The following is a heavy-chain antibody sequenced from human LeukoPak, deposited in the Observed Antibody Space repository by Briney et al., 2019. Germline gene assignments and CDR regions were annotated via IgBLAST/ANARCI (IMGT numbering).Heavy chain of an antibody. CDR3: ARGSIGAAGRFDS. Sequence: GGSLRLSCAASGFSVSEIYMNWVRQAPGPGLEWVSVIYSGGTTFYADSVKGRFSISRDDSQNTLYLQLNSLRVEDTAIYYCARGSIGAAGRFDSWGQGTLVTVSS. CDR1: GFSVSEIY. V-gene: IGHV3-66*01. J-gene: IGHJ4*02. D-gene: IGHD6-13*01. CDR2: IYSGGTT.